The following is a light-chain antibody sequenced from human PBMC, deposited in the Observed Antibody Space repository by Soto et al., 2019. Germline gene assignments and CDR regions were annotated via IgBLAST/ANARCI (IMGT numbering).Light chain of an antibody. CDR2: AAS. J-gene: IGKJ3*01. Sequence: DMEMSQSPGALPASERERVSITCRASQGINNWLAWYQQKPGKAPKLLIYAASSLQSGVPSRFSGSGSGTDFTLTISSLQPEDFATYFSQQSYSAPRAFGPGTKVDIK. V-gene: IGKV1-12*01. CDR1: QGINNW. CDR3: QQSYSAPRA.